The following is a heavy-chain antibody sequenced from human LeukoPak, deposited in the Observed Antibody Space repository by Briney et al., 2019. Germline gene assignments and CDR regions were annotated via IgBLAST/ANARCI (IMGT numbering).Heavy chain of an antibody. CDR1: GFIFNNYV. CDR3: ARDRVAVAGDYYYYYGMDV. CDR2: ISGSGGST. V-gene: IGHV3-23*01. Sequence: GGSLRLSCAASGFIFNNYVMHRVRQAPGKGLEWVSAISGSGGSTYYADSVKGRFTISRDNSKNTLYLQMNSLRAEDTAVYYCARDRVAVAGDYYYYYGMDVWGQGTTVTVSS. D-gene: IGHD6-19*01. J-gene: IGHJ6*02.